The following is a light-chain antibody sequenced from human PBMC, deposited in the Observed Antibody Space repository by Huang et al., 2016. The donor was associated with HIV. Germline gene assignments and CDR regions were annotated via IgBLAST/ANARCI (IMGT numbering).Light chain of an antibody. J-gene: IGKJ3*01. CDR3: QQYGSSPFT. CDR2: GAS. Sequence: DIVLTQSPGTLSLSPGERATLSCRASQSVSSSYLAWYQQKPGQAPRLLIYGASSRATGIPDRFSGSGSGTDFTVTISRLEPEDFAGYFCQQYGSSPFTFGPGTKVDIK. V-gene: IGKV3-20*01. CDR1: QSVSSSY.